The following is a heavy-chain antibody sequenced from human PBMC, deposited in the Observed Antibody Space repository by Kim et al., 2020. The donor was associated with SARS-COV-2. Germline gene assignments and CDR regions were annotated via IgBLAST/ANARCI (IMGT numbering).Heavy chain of an antibody. CDR3: ARDSRVWGSGSYYYGMDV. V-gene: IGHV3-66*01. CDR2: IYSGGRT. CDR1: GFTVSSNY. D-gene: IGHD3-10*01. Sequence: GGSLRLSCAASGFTVSSNYISWVRQAPGKGLEWVSVIYSGGRTYYADSVMGRFIISRNILKNTLYLQMKSLRGEDTAVYFCARDSRVWGSGSYYYGMDVWGHGTTVTVSS. J-gene: IGHJ6*02.